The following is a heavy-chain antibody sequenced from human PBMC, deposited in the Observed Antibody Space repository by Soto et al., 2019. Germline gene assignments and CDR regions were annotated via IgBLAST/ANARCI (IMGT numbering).Heavy chain of an antibody. J-gene: IGHJ4*02. CDR3: AKAWLPYSSSS. CDR1: GFTFSSYA. V-gene: IGHV3-23*01. D-gene: IGHD6-6*01. Sequence: EVQLLESGGGLVQTGGSLRLSCAASGFTFSSYAMSWVRQAPGKGLEWVSVISGSGGSTYYAGSVKGRFTISRDNSKNTLYLQMNSLRAEDTAVYYCAKAWLPYSSSSWGQGTLVTVSS. CDR2: ISGSGGST.